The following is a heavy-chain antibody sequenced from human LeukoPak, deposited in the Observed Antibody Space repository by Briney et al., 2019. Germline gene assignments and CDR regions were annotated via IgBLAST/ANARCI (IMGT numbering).Heavy chain of an antibody. D-gene: IGHD1-26*01. CDR1: GFTFSDYS. CDR3: ARAHIQDYTIVGLVDH. CDR2: ISSRSTYA. J-gene: IGHJ5*02. Sequence: GGSLRLSCAAPGFTFSDYSMNWVRQTPGQGLEWVSSISSRSTYAYYADSVRGRFTVSRDSAKNSLFLQMDNLRVEDTAIYYCARAHIQDYTIVGLVDHWGQGTLVTVSS. V-gene: IGHV3-21*01.